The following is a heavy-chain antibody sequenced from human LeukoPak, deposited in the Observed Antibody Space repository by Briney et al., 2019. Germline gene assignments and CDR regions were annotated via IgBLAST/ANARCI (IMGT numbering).Heavy chain of an antibody. CDR1: GYTFTGYY. CDR2: INPNSGGT. D-gene: IGHD3-22*01. CDR3: ARVRATTTMIVLDY. V-gene: IGHV1-2*02. Sequence: ASVKVSCKASGYTFTGYYMHWVRQAPGQGLEWMGWINPNSGGTNYAQKFQGRVTMTRDTSICTAYMELSRLRSDDTAVYYCARVRATTTMIVLDYWGQGTLVTVSS. J-gene: IGHJ4*02.